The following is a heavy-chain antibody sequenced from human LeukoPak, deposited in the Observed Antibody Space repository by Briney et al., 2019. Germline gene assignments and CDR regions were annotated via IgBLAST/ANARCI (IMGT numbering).Heavy chain of an antibody. J-gene: IGHJ3*02. D-gene: IGHD2-15*01. V-gene: IGHV3-23*01. Sequence: GGAPRLSCAAPGVTFWRYDMSGGRPAPGEGVGGVSAISGNGDSTYYVDSVKGRFTISRDNSKNTLYLQMNSLRAEDTAVYYCALYCSGGSCYSMGGAFDIWGQGTVVTVSS. CDR2: ISGNGDST. CDR3: ALYCSGGSCYSMGGAFDI. CDR1: GVTFWRYD.